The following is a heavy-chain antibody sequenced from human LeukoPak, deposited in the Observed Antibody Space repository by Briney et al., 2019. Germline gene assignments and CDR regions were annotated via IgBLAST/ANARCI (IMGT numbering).Heavy chain of an antibody. Sequence: GSSVKVSCKASGGTFSSYAISWVRQAPGQGLEWMGGIIPIFGTANYAQKFQGRVTMTRDMSTSTVYMELSSPRSEDTAVYYCARADPASTVTIGDYFDYWGQGTLVTVSS. J-gene: IGHJ4*02. CDR2: IIPIFGTA. D-gene: IGHD4-11*01. CDR1: GGTFSSYA. V-gene: IGHV1-69*05. CDR3: ARADPASTVTIGDYFDY.